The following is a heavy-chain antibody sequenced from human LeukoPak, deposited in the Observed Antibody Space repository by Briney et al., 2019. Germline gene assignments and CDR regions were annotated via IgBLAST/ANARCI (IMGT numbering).Heavy chain of an antibody. D-gene: IGHD1-26*01. V-gene: IGHV4-61*08. CDR1: GGSVDTIDYY. Sequence: SETLSLTCTVSGGSVDTIDYYWSWIRQPPGKGLEWIGYMYHTGSSIYSPSLKSRLTISVDTSKNQFSLNLSSMTAADTAVYYCAGDQGGSAHRHAFDIWGQGTLVTVSS. CDR3: AGDQGGSAHRHAFDI. J-gene: IGHJ3*02. CDR2: MYHTGSS.